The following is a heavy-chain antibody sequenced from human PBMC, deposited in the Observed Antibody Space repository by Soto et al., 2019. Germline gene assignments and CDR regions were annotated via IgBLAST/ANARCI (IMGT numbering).Heavy chain of an antibody. CDR3: AKDGFDYDFWPRSFDY. D-gene: IGHD3-3*01. Sequence: GGSLRLSCAASGFTFSSYAMSWVRQAPGKGLEWVSAISGSGGSTYYADSVKGRFTISRDNSKNTLYLQMNSLRAEDTAVYYCAKDGFDYDFWPRSFDYWGQGTLVTVSS. J-gene: IGHJ4*02. V-gene: IGHV3-23*01. CDR1: GFTFSSYA. CDR2: ISGSGGST.